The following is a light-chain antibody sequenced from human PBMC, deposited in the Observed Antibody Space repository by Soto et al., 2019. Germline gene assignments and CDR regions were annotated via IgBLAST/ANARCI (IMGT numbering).Light chain of an antibody. CDR2: HTS. V-gene: IGKV3-11*01. J-gene: IGKJ1*01. CDR3: QQRLNWPPG. Sequence: ETVLTQSPGTLSLSPGERATLSCRASQSVGGSLAWYQQRPGQAPRLLVYHTSNRATGIPDRFSASGSGTDFTLTISDLEPADFGLYYCQQRLNWPPGFGQGTKVDIK. CDR1: QSVGGS.